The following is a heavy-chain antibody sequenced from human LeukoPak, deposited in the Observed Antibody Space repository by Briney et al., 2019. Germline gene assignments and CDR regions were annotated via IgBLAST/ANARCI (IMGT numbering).Heavy chain of an antibody. Sequence: GGSLRLSCAPSGFAFNTYWMTWVRQAPGKGLEWLINIKEDSSDQSSVDSVKGRFTISRDNANNLLYLQMNSLRPEDTGVYYCARDVPNGFFDYWGQGTLVTVSS. CDR1: GFAFNTYW. V-gene: IGHV3-7*01. CDR2: IKEDSSDQ. D-gene: IGHD2-8*01. J-gene: IGHJ4*02. CDR3: ARDVPNGFFDY.